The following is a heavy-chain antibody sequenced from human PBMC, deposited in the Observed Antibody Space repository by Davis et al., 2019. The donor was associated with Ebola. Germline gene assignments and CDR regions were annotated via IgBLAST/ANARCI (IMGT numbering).Heavy chain of an antibody. J-gene: IGHJ4*02. CDR2: INHSGST. CDR3: ASSIFGVTINPYYFEY. CDR1: GGSFRGFY. D-gene: IGHD3-3*01. V-gene: IGHV4-34*01. Sequence: PSETLSLTCAVYGGSFRGFYWTWIRQSPGKGLQWIGEINHSGSTNYNPSLKSRVTISLGRSKNQFSLKLTSVTAADMAVYFCASSIFGVTINPYYFEYWSRGTLVTVSS.